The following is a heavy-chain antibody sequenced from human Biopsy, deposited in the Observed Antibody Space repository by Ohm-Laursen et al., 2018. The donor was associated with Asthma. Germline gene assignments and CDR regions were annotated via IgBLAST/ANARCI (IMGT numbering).Heavy chain of an antibody. CDR2: ISVYNGNT. J-gene: IGHJ6*02. D-gene: IGHD4-23*01. Sequence: ASVKVSCKTSGYTFNSAGITWVRQAPGQGLEWMGWISVYNGNTNVAQKLQDRVTMITDTSTSTAYMELRSLRSDDTAVYFFARAVDYSHYYGIDVWGQGTTVTVS. CDR1: GYTFNSAG. V-gene: IGHV1-18*01. CDR3: ARAVDYSHYYGIDV.